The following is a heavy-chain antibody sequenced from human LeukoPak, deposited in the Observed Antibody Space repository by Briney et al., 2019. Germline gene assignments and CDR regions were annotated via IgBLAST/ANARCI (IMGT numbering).Heavy chain of an antibody. J-gene: IGHJ4*02. CDR2: ISYDGDNK. CDR1: GFTFSSYG. Sequence: HPGRSLRLSCAASGFTFSSYGMHWVRQAPGKGLEWVAVISYDGDNKYYADSVKGRFTISRDNSKNTLYLQMNRLRAEDTAVYYCAKRYSSSPKGNSVDYWGQGTLVTVSS. CDR3: AKRYSSSPKGNSVDY. D-gene: IGHD6-6*01. V-gene: IGHV3-30*18.